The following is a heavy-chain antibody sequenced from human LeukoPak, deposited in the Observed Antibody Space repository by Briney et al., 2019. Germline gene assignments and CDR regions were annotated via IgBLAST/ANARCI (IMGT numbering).Heavy chain of an antibody. V-gene: IGHV3-23*01. J-gene: IGHJ3*02. CDR1: GFTFSSYA. Sequence: GGSLRLSCAASGFTFSSYAMSWVRQAPGKGLEWASAISGSGGSTYYADSVKGRFTISRDNSKNTLYLQMNSLRAEDTAVYYCARGRGNPYDTPFDIWGQGTMVTVSS. CDR2: ISGSGGST. CDR3: ARGRGNPYDTPFDI. D-gene: IGHD3-22*01.